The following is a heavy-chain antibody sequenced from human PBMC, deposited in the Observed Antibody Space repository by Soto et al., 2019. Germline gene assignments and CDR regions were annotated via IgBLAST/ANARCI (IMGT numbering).Heavy chain of an antibody. Sequence: QVQIVQSGPEEKSPGASIKLSCTTSGYIFADYAIHWVRQAPGQGLEWVGWIKADNGDTRYSPKLQGRLIITREISASKSYMELSDLRSADTGVFYCATSDWAWWGRGTLITVSS. CDR1: GYIFADYA. CDR3: ATSDWAW. J-gene: IGHJ4*02. CDR2: IKADNGDT. D-gene: IGHD3-9*01. V-gene: IGHV1-3*05.